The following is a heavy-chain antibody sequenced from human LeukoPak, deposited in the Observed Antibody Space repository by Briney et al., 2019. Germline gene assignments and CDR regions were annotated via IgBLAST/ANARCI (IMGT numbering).Heavy chain of an antibody. CDR2: IKEDGSVK. Sequence: GGSLRLSCAASGFTFSRYWMSWVRQAPGKGLEWVANIKEDGSVKYYVESVKGRFTISRDNAKNSLYLQMNSLRAEDTAVYYCAASITMFDYWGQGTLVTVSS. CDR3: AASITMFDY. J-gene: IGHJ4*02. D-gene: IGHD3-10*01. V-gene: IGHV3-7*02. CDR1: GFTFSRYW.